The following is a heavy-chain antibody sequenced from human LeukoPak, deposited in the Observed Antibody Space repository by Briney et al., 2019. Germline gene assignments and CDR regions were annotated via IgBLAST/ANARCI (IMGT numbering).Heavy chain of an antibody. CDR2: ISWDGGST. D-gene: IGHD5-12*01. CDR3: ARDGRIVATVSY. J-gene: IGHJ4*02. CDR1: GFTFDDYA. Sequence: GGSLRLSCAASGFTFDDYAMHWVRQAPGKGLEWVSLISWDGGSTYYADSVKGRFTISRDNAKNSLYLQMNSLRAEDTAVYYCARDGRIVATVSYWGQGTLVTVSS. V-gene: IGHV3-43D*03.